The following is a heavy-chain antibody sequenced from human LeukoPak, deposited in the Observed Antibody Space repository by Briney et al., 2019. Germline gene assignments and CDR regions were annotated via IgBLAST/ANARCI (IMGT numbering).Heavy chain of an antibody. V-gene: IGHV3-9*01. Sequence: GRSLRLSCAASGLTFDDSAMHWVRQVPGKGLEWVSGINRSGGTVGYADSVKGRSTISRDNAKNSLYLQMSSLRADDTAVYYCVRGGSYRAPDYNYYYGMDVWGQGTTVTVSS. CDR1: GLTFDDSA. CDR3: VRGGSYRAPDYNYYYGMDV. CDR2: INRSGGTV. J-gene: IGHJ6*02. D-gene: IGHD3-16*02.